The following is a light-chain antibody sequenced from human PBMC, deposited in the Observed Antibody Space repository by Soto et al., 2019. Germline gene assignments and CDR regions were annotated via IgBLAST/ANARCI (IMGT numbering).Light chain of an antibody. CDR1: QDISNY. V-gene: IGKV1-33*01. CDR3: QQYNILPLT. Sequence: DIQMTQSPSSLSASAGDRVTITFQASQDISNYLNWFQQTPGKAPKLLIYDASNLETGVPSRFSGSGSETDFTFTISSLQPEDIATYYCQQYNILPLTFGGGTKVDIK. J-gene: IGKJ4*01. CDR2: DAS.